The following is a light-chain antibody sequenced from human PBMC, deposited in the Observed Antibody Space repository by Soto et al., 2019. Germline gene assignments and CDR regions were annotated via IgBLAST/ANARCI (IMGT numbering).Light chain of an antibody. CDR2: KVG. V-gene: IGLV2-14*01. CDR3: TSCTAGVLYV. Sequence: QSVLTQPASVSGSPGQSITISCTGTSSDVGSFDLVSWYQHYPDKAPKLLIYKVGPRPSGVSNRFSGSKSGNTASLTSSGRQAEHEADYFCTSCTAGVLYVFGTGTKVTVL. CDR1: SSDVGSFDL. J-gene: IGLJ1*01.